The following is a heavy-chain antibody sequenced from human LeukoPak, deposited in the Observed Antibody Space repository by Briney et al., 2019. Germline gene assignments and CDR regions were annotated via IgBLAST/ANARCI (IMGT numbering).Heavy chain of an antibody. J-gene: IGHJ4*02. D-gene: IGHD2/OR15-2a*01. CDR2: IKNDGSQR. Sequence: PGGSLRLSCAASGFTFSSYWMNWVRQAPGKGLEWVANIKNDGSQRNYVDSVKGRFTISRDNAQNSLFLQMNSLRAEDTAVHYCEGGTLWGQGSLVTVSS. V-gene: IGHV3-7*01. CDR3: EGGTL. CDR1: GFTFSSYW.